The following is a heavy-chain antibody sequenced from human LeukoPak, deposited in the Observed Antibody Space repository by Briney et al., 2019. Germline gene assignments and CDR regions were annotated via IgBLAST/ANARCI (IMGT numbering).Heavy chain of an antibody. V-gene: IGHV3-7*04. D-gene: IGHD5-24*01. J-gene: IGHJ4*02. CDR2: IKQDGSKK. CDR3: TRVGYIDEGIDY. Sequence: GGSLRLSCAASGFTVNSYYMSWVRQAPGKGLEWVANIKQDGSKKSYVDSVEGRFTISRDNAKNSLYLQMNSLRAEDTAIYYCTRVGYIDEGIDYWGQGTLVTVSS. CDR1: GFTVNSYY.